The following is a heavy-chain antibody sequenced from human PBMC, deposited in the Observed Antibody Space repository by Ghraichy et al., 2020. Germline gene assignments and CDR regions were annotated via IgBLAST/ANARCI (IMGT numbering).Heavy chain of an antibody. Sequence: SQTLSLTCAISGDSVSRSTTGWNWIRQSPSGGLEWLGRTYYEFKWNDDYALSMRGRITLSPDTSKNQFSLHLNSVTPEDTGVYYCARGFLRTGFDCSGQGALVTVSS. CDR1: GDSVSRSTTG. J-gene: IGHJ4*02. V-gene: IGHV6-1*01. D-gene: IGHD1-14*01. CDR2: TYYEFKWND. CDR3: ARGFLRTGFDC.